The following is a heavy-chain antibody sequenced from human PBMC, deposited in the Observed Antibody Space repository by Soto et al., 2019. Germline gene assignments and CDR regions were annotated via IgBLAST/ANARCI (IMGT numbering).Heavy chain of an antibody. CDR1: GGSXSGYY. CDR3: ARDRHRNNWFDP. Sequence: SETLSLTCAVYGGSXSGYYWSWILQPPGKGLEWIGEINHSGSTNYNPSLKSRVTISVDTSKNQFSLKLSSVTAADTAVYYCARDRHRNNWFDPWGQGTLVTVSS. V-gene: IGHV4-34*01. J-gene: IGHJ5*02. CDR2: INHSGST.